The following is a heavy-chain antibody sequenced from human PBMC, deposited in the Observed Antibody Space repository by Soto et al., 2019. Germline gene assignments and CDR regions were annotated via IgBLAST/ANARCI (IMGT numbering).Heavy chain of an antibody. D-gene: IGHD3-10*01. Sequence: SETLSLTCTVSGGSISSSSYYWGWIRQPPGKGLEWIGSIYYSGSTYYNPSLKSRVTISVDTSKNQFSLKLSSVTAADTAVYYCTRENTMVRGRERAMVDPWGQGTLVTVSS. CDR2: IYYSGST. CDR1: GGSISSSSYY. V-gene: IGHV4-39*02. CDR3: TRENTMVRGRERAMVDP. J-gene: IGHJ5*02.